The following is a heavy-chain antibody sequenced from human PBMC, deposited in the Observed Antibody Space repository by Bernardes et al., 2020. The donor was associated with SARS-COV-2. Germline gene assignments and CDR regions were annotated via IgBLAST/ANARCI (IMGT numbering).Heavy chain of an antibody. Sequence: SETLSLTCTVSGSSVRSGGYYWSWIRQPPGKGLEWVGFLYYHGNTNYNPSLKSRVTISVDTSKNQLSLKLTSVTAADTAVYYCARDVRGGTLDYWGQGTPVTVSS. CDR2: LYYHGNT. J-gene: IGHJ4*02. D-gene: IGHD2-15*01. CDR3: ARDVRGGTLDY. CDR1: GSSVRSGGYY. V-gene: IGHV4-61*08.